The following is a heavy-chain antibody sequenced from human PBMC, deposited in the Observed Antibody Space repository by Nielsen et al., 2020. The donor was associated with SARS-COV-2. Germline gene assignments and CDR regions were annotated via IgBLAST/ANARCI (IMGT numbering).Heavy chain of an antibody. CDR3: LTHRDYGMDV. J-gene: IGHJ6*04. CDR2: ISWNSGSI. Sequence: SLKISCAASGFTFDDYAMHWVRQAPGKGLEWVSGISWNSGSIGYADSVKGRFTISRDNAKNSLYLQMNSLRAEDTALYYCLTHRDYGMDVWGKGASVTVSA. CDR1: GFTFDDYA. V-gene: IGHV3-9*01.